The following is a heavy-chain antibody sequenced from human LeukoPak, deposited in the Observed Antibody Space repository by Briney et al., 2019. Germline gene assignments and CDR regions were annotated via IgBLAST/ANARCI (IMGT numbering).Heavy chain of an antibody. V-gene: IGHV4-59*08. J-gene: IGHJ3*02. CDR1: GGSISSYY. CDR2: IYYSGST. CDR3: SRQQEGRITIFGVAPGAFDI. Sequence: SETLSLTCTVSGGSISSYYWSWIRPPPGKGLEWIGYIYYSGSTNYNPSLKSRVTISVDTSKNQFSLKLSSVTAADTAVYYCSRQQEGRITIFGVAPGAFDIWGQGTMVTVSS. D-gene: IGHD3-3*01.